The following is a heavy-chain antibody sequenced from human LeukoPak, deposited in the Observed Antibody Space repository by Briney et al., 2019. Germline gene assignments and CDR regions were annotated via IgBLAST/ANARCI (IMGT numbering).Heavy chain of an antibody. CDR1: GFTFSSYA. V-gene: IGHV3-23*01. J-gene: IGHJ4*02. Sequence: PGGSLRLSCAASGFTFSSYAMSWVRQAPGKGLEWVSAISGSGGSTYYADSVKGRFTISRDNSKNTLYLQMNSLRAEDTAVYYCARSGNYDILTGYPSYYFDYWGQGTLVTVSS. CDR3: ARSGNYDILTGYPSYYFDY. CDR2: ISGSGGST. D-gene: IGHD3-9*01.